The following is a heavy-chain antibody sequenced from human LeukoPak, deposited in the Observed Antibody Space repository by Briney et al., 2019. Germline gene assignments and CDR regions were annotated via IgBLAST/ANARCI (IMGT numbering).Heavy chain of an antibody. V-gene: IGHV3-33*01. Sequence: GGSLRLSCAASGFTFSSYGMQWVRQAPGKGLEWVAIIWYDGGNKYYADSVKGRFTISRDNSRKTLYLQMNSLRAEDTAVYYCASVRGSSSSYYFDYWGQGALVTVSS. CDR1: GFTFSSYG. J-gene: IGHJ4*02. CDR2: IWYDGGNK. CDR3: ASVRGSSSSYYFDY. D-gene: IGHD1-26*01.